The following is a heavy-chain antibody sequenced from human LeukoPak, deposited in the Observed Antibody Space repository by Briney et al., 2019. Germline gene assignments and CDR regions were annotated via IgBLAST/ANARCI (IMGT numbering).Heavy chain of an antibody. CDR1: GYTFTGYY. V-gene: IGHV1-69*04. CDR2: IIPILGIA. Sequence: SVKVSCKASGYTFTGYYMHWVRQAPGQGLEWMGRIIPILGIANYAQKFQGRVTITADKSTSTAYMELSSLRSEDTAVYYCARALDNWNDFGWDWGQGTLVTVSS. CDR3: ARALDNWNDFGWD. D-gene: IGHD1-20*01. J-gene: IGHJ4*02.